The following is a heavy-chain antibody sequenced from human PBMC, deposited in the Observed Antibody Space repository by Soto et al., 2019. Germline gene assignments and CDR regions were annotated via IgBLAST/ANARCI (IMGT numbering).Heavy chain of an antibody. Sequence: ASVKVSCKASGYTFTSYDINWVRQATGQGLEWMGWMNPNSGNTGYAQKFQGRVTMTRNTSISTAYMELSSLRSEDTAVYYCARGGEGYGDYRLHYMDVWGKGTTVTVSS. V-gene: IGHV1-8*01. CDR3: ARGGEGYGDYRLHYMDV. D-gene: IGHD4-17*01. CDR1: GYTFTSYD. CDR2: MNPNSGNT. J-gene: IGHJ6*03.